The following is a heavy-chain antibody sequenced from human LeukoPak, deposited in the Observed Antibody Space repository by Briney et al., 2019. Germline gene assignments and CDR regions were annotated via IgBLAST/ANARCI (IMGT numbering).Heavy chain of an antibody. V-gene: IGHV6-1*01. CDR2: TYYKSKWYS. CDR3: ARDWCSGGTCYHFFDS. D-gene: IGHD2-15*01. CDR1: GDSVSSNSAA. Sequence: SQTLSLTCAISGDSVSSNSAAWNWIRRSPSRGLEWLGRTYYKSKWYSDFAISVKSRITINPDTPKNQFSLQLNSVTPEDTAVYYCARDWCSGGTCYHFFDSWGQGTLVTVSS. J-gene: IGHJ4*02.